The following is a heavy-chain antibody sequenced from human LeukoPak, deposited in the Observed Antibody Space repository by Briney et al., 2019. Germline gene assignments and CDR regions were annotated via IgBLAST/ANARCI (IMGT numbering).Heavy chain of an antibody. CDR3: VRVEVGGIDY. D-gene: IGHD1-26*01. V-gene: IGHV3-48*03. CDR2: ISSSGSTI. CDR1: GFTFSSYE. J-gene: IGHJ4*02. Sequence: GGSLRLSCAASGFTFSSYEMNWVRQAPGKGLEWVSYISSSGSTIYYADSVKGRFTISRDNAKNSLYLQMNSLRAEDTAVYYCVRVEVGGIDYWGQGTLVTVSS.